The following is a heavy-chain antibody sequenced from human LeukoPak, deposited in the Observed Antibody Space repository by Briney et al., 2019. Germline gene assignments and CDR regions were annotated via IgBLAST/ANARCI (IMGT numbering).Heavy chain of an antibody. CDR3: ARHSLPSRGVVIVDY. CDR1: GYSFTSYW. V-gene: IGHV5-51*01. CDR2: IYPGDSDT. D-gene: IGHD3-3*01. Sequence: GESLKISCKGSGYSFTSYWIGWVRQMPGKGLEWMGIIYPGDSDTRYSPSFQGQVTISADKSISTAYLQWSSLKASDTAMYYCARHSLPSRGVVIVDYWGQGTLVTVSS. J-gene: IGHJ4*02.